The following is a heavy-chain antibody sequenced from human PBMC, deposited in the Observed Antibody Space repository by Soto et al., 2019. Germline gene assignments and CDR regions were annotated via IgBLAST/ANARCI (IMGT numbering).Heavy chain of an antibody. V-gene: IGHV4-59*01. CDR1: GVSIIGYY. J-gene: IGHJ5*02. Sequence: SETLSLTCTVSGVSIIGYYWSWIRQPPGKGLEWIGYIYHSGSTSYNPSFKSRLTISIDTSKNQFSLKLSSVTAADTAVYYCARGLPYESGPESNWFDPWGQGTLVTVSS. CDR2: IYHSGST. D-gene: IGHD3-10*01. CDR3: ARGLPYESGPESNWFDP.